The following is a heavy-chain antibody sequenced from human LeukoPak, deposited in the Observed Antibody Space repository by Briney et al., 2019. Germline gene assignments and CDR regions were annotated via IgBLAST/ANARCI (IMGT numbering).Heavy chain of an antibody. CDR1: GGTFSSYA. D-gene: IGHD2-2*01. Sequence: ASVKVSCKASGGTFSSYATSWVRQAPGQGLEWMGGIIPIFGTANYAQKFQGRVTITTDESTSTAYMELSSLRSEDTAVYYCAREVVPAAKALVFAFDIWGQGTMVTVSS. CDR3: AREVVPAAKALVFAFDI. V-gene: IGHV1-69*05. J-gene: IGHJ3*02. CDR2: IIPIFGTA.